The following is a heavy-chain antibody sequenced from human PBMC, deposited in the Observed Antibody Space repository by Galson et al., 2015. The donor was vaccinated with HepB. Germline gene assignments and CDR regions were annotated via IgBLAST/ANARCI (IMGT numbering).Heavy chain of an antibody. Sequence: SLRLSCAASGFTFSGSAIHWVRQASGKGPAWVGRIRSKASDYATAYAASLKGRFTISRDVSKNTAYLHMSSLKTEDTAVYYCLRLGDLSGYSSSWGQGTLVTVSS. CDR1: GFTFSGSA. D-gene: IGHD6-13*01. CDR3: LRLGDLSGYSSS. J-gene: IGHJ4*02. CDR2: IRSKASDYAT. V-gene: IGHV3-73*01.